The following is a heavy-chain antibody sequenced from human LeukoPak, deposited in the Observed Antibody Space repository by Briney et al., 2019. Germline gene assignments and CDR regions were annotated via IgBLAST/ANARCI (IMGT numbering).Heavy chain of an antibody. V-gene: IGHV3-30-3*01. D-gene: IGHD1-1*01. Sequence: GWSLSLSCAASGLTFSSYTMHWVRQAPGKGLQGVAVISYDGSNKYYADSVKGRFTISRDNSKNTLYLQMNRLIAEDTAVYYCAREMSGTTFGYWGQGTLVTVSS. J-gene: IGHJ4*02. CDR3: AREMSGTTFGY. CDR2: ISYDGSNK. CDR1: GLTFSSYT.